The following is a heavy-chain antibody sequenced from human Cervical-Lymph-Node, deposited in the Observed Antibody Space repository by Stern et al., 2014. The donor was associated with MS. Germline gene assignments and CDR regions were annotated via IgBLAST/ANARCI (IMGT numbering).Heavy chain of an antibody. J-gene: IGHJ5*02. Sequence: QVQLVESGPGLVKPSQTLSLTCTVSGGSISSSGYYWSWIRQPADKGLEWIGRIHDSGSTYYNPSLKSRVTISMGTAKEPSPLELPSVTAADTAVYYCATTRWDLFTWNWFDPWGQGTLVTVSS. CDR3: ATTRWDLFTWNWFDP. CDR2: IHDSGST. CDR1: GGSISSSGYY. V-gene: IGHV4-61*02. D-gene: IGHD1-26*01.